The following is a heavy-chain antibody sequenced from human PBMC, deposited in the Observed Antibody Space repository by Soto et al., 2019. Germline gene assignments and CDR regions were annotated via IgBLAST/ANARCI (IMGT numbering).Heavy chain of an antibody. Sequence: SETLSVTWTVSGGSISSGGYYWSWIRQHPGKGLEWIGYIYYSGSTYYNPSLKSRVTISVDTSKNQFSLKLSSVTAADTAVYYCAREETTVRWFDPWGQGTLVTVS. V-gene: IGHV4-31*02. J-gene: IGHJ5*02. CDR3: AREETTVRWFDP. D-gene: IGHD4-17*01. CDR1: GGSISSGGYY. CDR2: IYYSGST.